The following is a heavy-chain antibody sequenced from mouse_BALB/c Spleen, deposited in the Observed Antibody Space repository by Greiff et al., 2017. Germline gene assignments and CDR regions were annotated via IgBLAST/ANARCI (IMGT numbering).Heavy chain of an antibody. D-gene: IGHD2-4*01. CDR2: ISSGGST. J-gene: IGHJ2*01. CDR3: ARGGDYDSFDY. CDR1: GFTFSSYA. Sequence: EVQLVESGGGLVTPGGSLKLSCAASGFTFSSYAMSWVRQTPEKRLEWVASISSGGSTYYPDSVKGRFTISRDNARNILYLQMSSLRSEDTAMYYCARGGDYDSFDYWGQGTTLTVSS. V-gene: IGHV5-6-5*01.